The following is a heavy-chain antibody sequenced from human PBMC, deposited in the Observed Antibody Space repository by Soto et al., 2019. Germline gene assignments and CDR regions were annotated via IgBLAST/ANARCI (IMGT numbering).Heavy chain of an antibody. Sequence: TGGSLRLSCAASGFIFSTYDMSWVRQAPGKGLEWVSTISGSAGSTKYADSVKGRFTISRDNSKNTLYLQMNSLRAEDTAEFYCAKDGGVRGLNDAFDIWGQGTMVTVSS. D-gene: IGHD3-10*01. J-gene: IGHJ3*02. CDR1: GFIFSTYD. CDR2: ISGSAGST. V-gene: IGHV3-23*01. CDR3: AKDGGVRGLNDAFDI.